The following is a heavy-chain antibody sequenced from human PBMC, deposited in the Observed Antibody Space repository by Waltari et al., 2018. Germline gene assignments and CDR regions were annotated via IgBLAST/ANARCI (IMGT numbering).Heavy chain of an antibody. D-gene: IGHD4-4*01. V-gene: IGHV3-23*01. CDR1: GFTFSTAV. Sequence: EVQLLESGGGLIQPGGSLRLSCAAAGFTFSTAVMRWVRPAPGKGLEWVSAISGSGGTTYYADSVKGRFTISRDNSKNTVYLQMNSLRAEDTAVYYCAKDRTGPYSITALDSWGQGTLVTVSS. J-gene: IGHJ4*02. CDR3: AKDRTGPYSITALDS. CDR2: ISGSGGTT.